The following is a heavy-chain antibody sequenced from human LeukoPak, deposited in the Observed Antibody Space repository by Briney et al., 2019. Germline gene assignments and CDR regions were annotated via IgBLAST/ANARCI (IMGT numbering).Heavy chain of an antibody. J-gene: IGHJ6*03. CDR3: ARGKGIAAGYYMDV. CDR1: GYTFTGYY. V-gene: IGHV1-2*02. CDR2: INPNSGGT. D-gene: IGHD6-13*01. Sequence: ASVKVSCKASGYTFTGYYMHWVRQAPGQGLEWMGWINPNSGGTNYAQKFQGRVTVTRDTSISTAYMELSRLRSDDTAVYYCARGKGIAAGYYMDVWGKGTTVTVSS.